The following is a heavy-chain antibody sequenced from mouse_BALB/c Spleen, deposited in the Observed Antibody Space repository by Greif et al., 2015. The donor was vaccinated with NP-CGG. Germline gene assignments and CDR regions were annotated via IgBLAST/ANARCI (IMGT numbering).Heavy chain of an antibody. V-gene: IGHV5-6*01. D-gene: IGHD2-1*01. CDR3: ARHRYGNSPYYYAMDY. J-gene: IGHJ4*01. CDR1: GFTFSSYG. CDR2: ISSGGSYT. Sequence: EVQGVESGGDLVKPGGSLKLSCAASGFTFSSYGMSWVRQTPDKRLEWVATISSGGSYTYYPDSVKGRFTISRDNAKNTLYLQMSSLKSEDTAMYYCARHRYGNSPYYYAMDYWGQGTSVTVSS.